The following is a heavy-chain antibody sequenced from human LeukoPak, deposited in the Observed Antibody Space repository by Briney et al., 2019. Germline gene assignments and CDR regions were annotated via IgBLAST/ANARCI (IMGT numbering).Heavy chain of an antibody. CDR1: GFTFSSYG. CDR2: ISYDGSNK. V-gene: IGHV3-30*18. CDR3: AKDKLGSGVSSWLLVFAPQPLDY. J-gene: IGHJ4*02. D-gene: IGHD6-13*01. Sequence: PGGSLRLSCAASGFTFSSYGMHWVRQAPGKGLEWVAVISYDGSNKYYADSVKGRFTISRDNSKNTLYLQMNSLRAEDTAVYYCAKDKLGSGVSSWLLVFAPQPLDYWGQGTLVTVSS.